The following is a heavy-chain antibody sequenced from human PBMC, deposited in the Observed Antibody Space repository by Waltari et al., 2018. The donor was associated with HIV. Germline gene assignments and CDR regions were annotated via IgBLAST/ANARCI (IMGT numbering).Heavy chain of an antibody. V-gene: IGHV1-2*02. J-gene: IGHJ4*02. CDR2: INPNSGNT. D-gene: IGHD1-26*01. CDR3: ARDGVGDAAFDY. CDR1: GYNFTGYY. Sequence: QVQLLQSGPEVRKPGASVKVSCRASGYNFTGYYMHWVRQAPGQGLEWMGWINPNSGNTHFAQKCKGRCTLTRVTSIRTAYVEMRRLKSDDTAIYYCARDGVGDAAFDYWGQGTLVTVS.